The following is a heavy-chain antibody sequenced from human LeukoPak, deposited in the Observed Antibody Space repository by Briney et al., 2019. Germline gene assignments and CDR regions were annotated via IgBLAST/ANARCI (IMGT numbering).Heavy chain of an antibody. J-gene: IGHJ4*02. D-gene: IGHD3-10*01. CDR1: GFTFSHYA. CDR2: LSYDGGNK. V-gene: IGHV3-30-3*01. CDR3: ARSPSGSGTYFDY. Sequence: PGGSLRLSCAASGFTFSHYAIHWVRQTPGKGLEWVAVLSYDGGNKYYAESARGRFTISRDNSKKTLYLRVNSLRAEDTAIYYCARSPSGSGTYFDYWGQGTLVTVSS.